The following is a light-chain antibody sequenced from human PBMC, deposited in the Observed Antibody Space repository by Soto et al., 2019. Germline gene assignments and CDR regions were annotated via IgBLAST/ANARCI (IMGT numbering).Light chain of an antibody. CDR1: QSISDT. J-gene: IGKJ1*01. Sequence: EIVMTHSPATLSVSPGGRATRSCRASQSISDTLAWYQQKPGHAPGLLIHGASARAPGFPARFSGSGSGKDSPTTISRLEHEDSAVYYCQQYGSPRRTFGQGTKVDIK. CDR2: GAS. CDR3: QQYGSPRRT. V-gene: IGKV3-15*01.